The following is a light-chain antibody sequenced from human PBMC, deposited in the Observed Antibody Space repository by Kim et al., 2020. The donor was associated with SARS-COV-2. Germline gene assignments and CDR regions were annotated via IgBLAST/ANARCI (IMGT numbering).Light chain of an antibody. V-gene: IGKV3-20*01. J-gene: IGKJ1*01. CDR2: GAS. CDR1: QSITNNY. Sequence: EIVLTQSPGTLSLSSGERATLSCRASQSITNNYLAWYLQKTGQAPRLLIYGASSRAKGIPDRLSGSGSGTDFTLTITRLEPEDFAVYYCHQYAGSPTFGQGTKVDIK. CDR3: HQYAGSPT.